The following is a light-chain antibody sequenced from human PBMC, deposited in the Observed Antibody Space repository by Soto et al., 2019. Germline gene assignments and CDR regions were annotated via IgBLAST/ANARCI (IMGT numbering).Light chain of an antibody. J-gene: IGKJ1*01. V-gene: IGKV3-20*01. CDR3: QHYGVSLWT. CDR2: TAS. Sequence: EVVLTQSPGTLSLSPGERGTLSCRASQSVSSSHIAWYQQRPGQAPRLLIYTASSRATGVPGRFSGSGSGTDFTLTITRLEPEDFAVYYCQHYGVSLWTFGQGTKVDNK. CDR1: QSVSSSH.